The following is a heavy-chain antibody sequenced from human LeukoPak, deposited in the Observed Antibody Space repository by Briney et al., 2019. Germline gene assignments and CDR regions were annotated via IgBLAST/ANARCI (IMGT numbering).Heavy chain of an antibody. D-gene: IGHD6-13*01. J-gene: IGHJ3*02. V-gene: IGHV1-18*01. Sequence: EASVKVSCKASGYTFTSYGISWVRQAPGQGLEWMGWISAYNGNTNYAQKLQGRVTMTTDTSTSTAYMELRNLRSDDTAVYYCARGLHGIAAATDAFDIWGQGTMVTVSS. CDR1: GYTFTSYG. CDR2: ISAYNGNT. CDR3: ARGLHGIAAATDAFDI.